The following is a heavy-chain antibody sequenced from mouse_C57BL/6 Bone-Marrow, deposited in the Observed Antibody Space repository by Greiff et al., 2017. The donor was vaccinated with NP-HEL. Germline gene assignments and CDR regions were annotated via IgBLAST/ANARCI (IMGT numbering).Heavy chain of an antibody. CDR2: INYDGSST. CDR3: AREGDYYYGSSFYWYFDV. J-gene: IGHJ1*03. CDR1: GFTFSDYY. Sequence: EVKLMESEGGLVQPGSSMKLSCTASGFTFSDYYMAWVRQVPEKGLEWVANINYDGSSTYYLDSLKSRFIISRDNAKNILYLQMSSLKSEDTATYYCAREGDYYYGSSFYWYFDVWGTGTTVTVSS. V-gene: IGHV5-16*01. D-gene: IGHD1-1*01.